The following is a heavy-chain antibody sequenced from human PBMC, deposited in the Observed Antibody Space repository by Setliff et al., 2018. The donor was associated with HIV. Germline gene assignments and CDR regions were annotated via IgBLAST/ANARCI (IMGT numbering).Heavy chain of an antibody. Sequence: GGSLRLSCVVSGFSFEKFWMNWVRQAPGKGLEWVANIKNDGSEKFYVDSVKGRFTISRDNAKNSLYVQMNSLRAEDTAVYYCARGEGSGYYYSGGYFDLWGRGTLVTVSS. CDR2: IKNDGSEK. CDR3: ARGEGSGYYYSGGYFDL. D-gene: IGHD3-22*01. CDR1: GFSFEKFW. J-gene: IGHJ2*01. V-gene: IGHV3-7*01.